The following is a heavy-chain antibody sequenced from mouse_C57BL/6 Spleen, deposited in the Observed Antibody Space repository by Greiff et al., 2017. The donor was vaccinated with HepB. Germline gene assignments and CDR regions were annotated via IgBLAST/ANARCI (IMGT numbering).Heavy chain of an antibody. J-gene: IGHJ2*01. CDR2: IDPSDSYT. V-gene: IGHV1-59*01. CDR1: GYTFTSYW. CDR3: ASKAGY. Sequence: QVQLQQPGAELVRPGTSVKLSCKASGYTFTSYWMHWVKQRPGQGLEWIGVIDPSDSYTNYNQKFKGKATLTVDTSSSTAYMQLSSLTAEDSAVYYCASKAGYWGQGTTLTVSS.